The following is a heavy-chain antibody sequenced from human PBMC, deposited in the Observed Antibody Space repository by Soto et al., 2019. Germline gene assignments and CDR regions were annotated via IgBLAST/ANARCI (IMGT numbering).Heavy chain of an antibody. Sequence: GGSLRLSCAASGFTFSSYAMSWVRQAPGKGLEWVSAISGSGGSTYYADSVKGRFTISRDNSKNTLYLQMNSLRAEDTAVYYCAKDYLGRYFDWLLYYFDYWGQGTLVTVSS. V-gene: IGHV3-23*01. CDR3: AKDYLGRYFDWLLYYFDY. D-gene: IGHD3-9*01. CDR2: ISGSGGST. CDR1: GFTFSSYA. J-gene: IGHJ4*02.